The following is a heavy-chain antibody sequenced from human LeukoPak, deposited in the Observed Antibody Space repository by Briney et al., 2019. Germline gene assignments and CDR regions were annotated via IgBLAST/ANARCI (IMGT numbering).Heavy chain of an antibody. CDR2: ISGSGGST. CDR3: ARDHHRRLYDSQARDTFDI. J-gene: IGHJ3*02. Sequence: PGGSLRLSCAASGFTFRSYAMSWVRQAPGKGLEWVSSISGSGGSTYYADSVKGRFTISRDNAKNSLYLQMNSLRAEDTAVYYCARDHHRRLYDSQARDTFDIWGQGTMVTVS. V-gene: IGHV3-23*01. D-gene: IGHD3-22*01. CDR1: GFTFRSYA.